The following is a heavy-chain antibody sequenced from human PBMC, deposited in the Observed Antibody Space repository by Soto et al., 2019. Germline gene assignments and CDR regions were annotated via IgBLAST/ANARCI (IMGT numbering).Heavy chain of an antibody. D-gene: IGHD2-15*01. Sequence: GGSLRLSCAASGPNFSNFWMSWVRQPPGKGLEWVGRIKSKVNGGTIDYAAPVKGRFTISRDDSENTVSLQMSSLKTEDTAVYYCTAETYCGGGSCPEHWGQGTLVTVSS. CDR1: GPNFSNFW. V-gene: IGHV3-15*01. CDR2: IKSKVNGGTI. CDR3: TAETYCGGGSCPEH. J-gene: IGHJ4*02.